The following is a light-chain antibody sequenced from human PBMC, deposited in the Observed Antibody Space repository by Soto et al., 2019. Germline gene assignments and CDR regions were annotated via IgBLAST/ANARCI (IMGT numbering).Light chain of an antibody. Sequence: QSALTQPASVSGSPGHSITISCTGTSSDVGSYNLVSWYQHHPGKAPKLMIYEDTKRPSGVSNRVSGSKSGNTASLTISGLQADDEADYYCCAYAGSTTSVLFGGGTKVTVL. J-gene: IGLJ2*01. CDR3: CAYAGSTTSVL. V-gene: IGLV2-23*01. CDR1: SSDVGSYNL. CDR2: EDT.